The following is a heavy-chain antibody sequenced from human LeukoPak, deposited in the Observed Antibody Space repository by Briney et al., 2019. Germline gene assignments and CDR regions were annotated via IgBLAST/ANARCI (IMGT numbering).Heavy chain of an antibody. V-gene: IGHV4-38-2*02. D-gene: IGHD4-23*01. Sequence: PSETLSLTCTVSGYSISSGYYWGWIRQPPGKGLEWIGSIYHSGSTYYNPSLKSRVTISVDTSKNQFSLKLSSVTAADTAVYYCARARPTVVNVGWFDPWGQGTLVTVSS. CDR1: GYSISSGYY. CDR3: ARARPTVVNVGWFDP. CDR2: IYHSGST. J-gene: IGHJ5*02.